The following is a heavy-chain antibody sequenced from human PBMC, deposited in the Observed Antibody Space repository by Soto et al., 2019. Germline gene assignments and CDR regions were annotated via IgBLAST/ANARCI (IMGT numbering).Heavy chain of an antibody. CDR3: ARDGYSGSYPGAFDI. CDR2: ISSSSSYI. Sequence: KAGGSLRLSCAASGFTFSSYSMNWVRQAPGKGLEWVSSISSSSSYIYYADSVKGRFTISRDNAKNSLYLQMNSLRAEDTAVYYCARDGYSGSYPGAFDIWGQGTMVTVSS. V-gene: IGHV3-21*01. J-gene: IGHJ3*02. CDR1: GFTFSSYS. D-gene: IGHD1-26*01.